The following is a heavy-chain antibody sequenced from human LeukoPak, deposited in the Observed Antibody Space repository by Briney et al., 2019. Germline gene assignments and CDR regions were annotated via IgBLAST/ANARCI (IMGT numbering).Heavy chain of an antibody. Sequence: ASVTVSCKASGYTFTGYYMHWVRQAPGQGLEWMGWISAYNGNTNYAQKLQGRVTMTTDTSTSTAYMELRSLRSDDTAVYYCARASWELLVADYWGQGTLVTVSS. D-gene: IGHD1-26*01. J-gene: IGHJ4*02. CDR3: ARASWELLVADY. CDR1: GYTFTGYY. CDR2: ISAYNGNT. V-gene: IGHV1-18*04.